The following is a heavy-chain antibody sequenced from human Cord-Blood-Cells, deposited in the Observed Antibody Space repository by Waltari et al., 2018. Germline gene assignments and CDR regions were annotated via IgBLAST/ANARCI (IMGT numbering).Heavy chain of an antibody. CDR3: ARDVILWNAFDI. CDR2: TIPIFGTA. Sequence: QVQLVQSGDEVKKPGSSVKGSGKASGGTLCSYHVRGVQQAPGQGLEWMGGTIPIFGTANYAQKFQGRVTITADESTSTAYMELSSLRSEDTAVYYCARDVILWNAFDIWGQGTMVTVSS. D-gene: IGHD3-16*02. CDR1: GGTLCSYH. V-gene: IGHV1-69*01. J-gene: IGHJ3*02.